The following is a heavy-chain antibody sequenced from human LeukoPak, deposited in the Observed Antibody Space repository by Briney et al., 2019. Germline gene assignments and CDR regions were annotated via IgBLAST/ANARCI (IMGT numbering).Heavy chain of an antibody. D-gene: IGHD6-19*01. CDR3: ARGSYSSAWDDAFDI. V-gene: IGHV3-30*03. Sequence: PGGSLRLSCAASGFTFSSYGMHWVRQAPGKGLEWVAVISYDGSNKYYADSVKGRFTISRDNSKNTLYLQLNSLRAEDTAVYYCARGSYSSAWDDAFDIWGQGTMVTVSS. J-gene: IGHJ3*02. CDR1: GFTFSSYG. CDR2: ISYDGSNK.